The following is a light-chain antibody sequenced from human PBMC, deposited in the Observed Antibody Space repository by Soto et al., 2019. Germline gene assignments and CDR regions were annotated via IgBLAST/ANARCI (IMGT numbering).Light chain of an antibody. CDR1: SSDVGDYNY. CDR3: SSYTSSSTLV. CDR2: DVS. J-gene: IGLJ1*01. V-gene: IGLV2-14*03. Sequence: QSVLTQPASASGSPGQSITISCTGTSSDVGDYNYVSWYQQHPGKAPKVMIYDVSNRPSGVSNRFSGSKSGNTASLTISGLQAEDEADYYCSSYTSSSTLVFGTGTKVTVL.